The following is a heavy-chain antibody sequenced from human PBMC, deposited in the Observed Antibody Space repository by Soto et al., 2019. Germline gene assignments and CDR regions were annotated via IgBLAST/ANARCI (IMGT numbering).Heavy chain of an antibody. D-gene: IGHD1-20*01. V-gene: IGHV4-31*03. J-gene: IGHJ5*02. CDR1: GGSISSGGYY. CDR3: ARAPGDYNWNDVVNWFGP. Sequence: PSETLSLTCTVSGGSISSGGYYWSWIRQHPGKGLEWIGYIYYSGSTYYNPSLKSRVTISVDTSKNQFSLKLSSVTAADTAVYYCARAPGDYNWNDVVNWFGPWGQGTLVTVSS. CDR2: IYYSGST.